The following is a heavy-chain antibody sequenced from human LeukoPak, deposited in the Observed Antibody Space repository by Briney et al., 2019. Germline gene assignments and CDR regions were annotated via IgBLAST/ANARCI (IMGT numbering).Heavy chain of an antibody. Sequence: GGSLRLSCAASGFTVSSNYMSWVRQAPGKGLEWVSVIYSGGSTYYADSVKGRFTISRDNSKNTLYLQMNSLRAEDPAVYYCAREGGDLLGETAPRDYYYYGMDVWGQGTTVTVSS. D-gene: IGHD5-18*01. CDR2: IYSGGST. J-gene: IGHJ6*02. CDR3: AREGGDLLGETAPRDYYYYGMDV. V-gene: IGHV3-66*01. CDR1: GFTVSSNY.